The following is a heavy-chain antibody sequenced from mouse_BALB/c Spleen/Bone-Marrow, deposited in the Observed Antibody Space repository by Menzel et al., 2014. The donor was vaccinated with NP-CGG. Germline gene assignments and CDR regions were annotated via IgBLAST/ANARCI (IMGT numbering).Heavy chain of an antibody. CDR2: TYPGSGNT. D-gene: IGHD2-4*01. V-gene: IGHV1-84*02. CDR3: ARGVYYDYDDYFDY. CDR1: GYSFTNYY. Sequence: LVESGASVKMSCKASGYSFTNYYMHWVRQRPGQGLEWIGWTYPGSGNTKYNEKFKGKATLTVDTSSSTAYMQLSSLTSEDTAVYFCARGVYYDYDDYFDYWGQGTTLTVSS. J-gene: IGHJ2*01.